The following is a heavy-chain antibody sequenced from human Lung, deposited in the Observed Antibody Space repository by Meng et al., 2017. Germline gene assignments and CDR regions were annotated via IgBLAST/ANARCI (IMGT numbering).Heavy chain of an antibody. CDR3: ASYCGGDCYSSIHY. CDR1: GYPFTGYY. J-gene: IGHJ4*02. Sequence: QVQLVQSGAEVKKPGSSVKVSCKASGYPFTGYYMHWVRQAPGQGREWMGRINPNSGGTNYAQKFQGRVTMTRDTSISTAYMELSRLRSDDTAVYYCASYCGGDCYSSIHYWGQGTLVTVSS. V-gene: IGHV1-2*06. D-gene: IGHD2-21*02. CDR2: INPNSGGT.